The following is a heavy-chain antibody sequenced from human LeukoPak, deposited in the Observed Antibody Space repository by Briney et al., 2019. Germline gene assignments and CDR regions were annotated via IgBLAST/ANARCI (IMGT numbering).Heavy chain of an antibody. CDR2: IIPIFGTA. CDR1: GGTFSSYA. CDR3: ARGLGTYYYDSSGDAFDI. Sequence: EASVKVSCKASGGTFSSYAISWVRQAPGQGLEWMGGIIPIFGTANYAQKFQGRVMITADESTSTAYMELSSLRSEDTAVYYCARGLGTYYYDSSGDAFDIWGQGTMVTVSS. D-gene: IGHD3-22*01. V-gene: IGHV1-69*01. J-gene: IGHJ3*02.